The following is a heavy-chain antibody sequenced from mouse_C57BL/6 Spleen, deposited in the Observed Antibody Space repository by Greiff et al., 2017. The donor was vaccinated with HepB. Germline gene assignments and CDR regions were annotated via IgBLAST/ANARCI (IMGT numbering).Heavy chain of an antibody. J-gene: IGHJ4*01. D-gene: IGHD1-1*01. CDR3: AIYGDAMDY. CDR2: INPSSGYT. Sequence: VQRQQSGAELAKPGASVKLSCKASGYTFTSYWMHWGKQRPGQGLEWIGYINPSSGYTKYNQKFKDKATLTADKSSSTAYMQLSSLRYEDAAVDYCAIYGDAMDYSGQGTSVTVSS. V-gene: IGHV1-7*01. CDR1: GYTFTSYW.